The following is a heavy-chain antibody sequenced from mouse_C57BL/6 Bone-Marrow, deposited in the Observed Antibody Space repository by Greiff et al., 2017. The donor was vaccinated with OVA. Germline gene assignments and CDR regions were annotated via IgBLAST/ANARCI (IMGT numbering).Heavy chain of an antibody. Sequence: VQLQQSGAELVKPGASVKLSCTASGFNIKDYYMHWVKQRPEQGLEWIGRIDPEDGETKYAPKFQGKATITADTSSNTAYLQLSSLTSENTAGYYCARNTTVVAKDWYFDVWGTGTTVTVSS. CDR2: IDPEDGET. CDR3: ARNTTVVAKDWYFDV. CDR1: GFNIKDYY. V-gene: IGHV14-2*01. D-gene: IGHD1-1*01. J-gene: IGHJ1*03.